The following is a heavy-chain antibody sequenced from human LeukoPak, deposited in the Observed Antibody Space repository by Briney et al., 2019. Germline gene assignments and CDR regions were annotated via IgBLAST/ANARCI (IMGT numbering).Heavy chain of an antibody. CDR1: GASISSYY. J-gene: IGHJ5*02. CDR3: ARDLGYCSTTSCYPWFDP. D-gene: IGHD2-2*03. V-gene: IGHV4-59*13. Sequence: SETLSLTCTVSGASISSYYWSWIRQPPGKGLEWIGYIYYSGYTNYNPSLKSRVTISVDTSKNQFSLKVNSETAADTALYYCARDLGYCSTTSCYPWFDPWGQGTLVIVSS. CDR2: IYYSGYT.